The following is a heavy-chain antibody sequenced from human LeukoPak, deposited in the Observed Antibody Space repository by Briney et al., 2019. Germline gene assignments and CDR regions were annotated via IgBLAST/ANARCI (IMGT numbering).Heavy chain of an antibody. Sequence: ASVKLSCKASGYTFTSYDINWVRQATGQGLEWMGWMNPNSGNTGYAQKFQGGVTMTRNTAISTAYMELSSLRSEDTAVYYCVKINYYDSSGYPDYWGQGTLVTVSS. CDR1: GYTFTSYD. CDR2: MNPNSGNT. J-gene: IGHJ4*02. V-gene: IGHV1-8*01. CDR3: VKINYYDSSGYPDY. D-gene: IGHD3-22*01.